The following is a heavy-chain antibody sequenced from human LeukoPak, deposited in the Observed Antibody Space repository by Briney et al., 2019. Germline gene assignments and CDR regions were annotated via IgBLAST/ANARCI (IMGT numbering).Heavy chain of an antibody. CDR2: IRGSGGST. CDR1: GFTFSSYA. CDR3: AKDQTYCSSTSCYNYFDY. V-gene: IGHV3-23*01. D-gene: IGHD2-2*02. Sequence: GGSLRLSCAASGFTFSSYAMSWVRQAPGKGLEWVSAIRGSGGSTYYADSVKGRFTISRDNSKNTLYLQMNSLRAEDTAVYYCAKDQTYCSSTSCYNYFDYWGQGTLVTVSS. J-gene: IGHJ4*02.